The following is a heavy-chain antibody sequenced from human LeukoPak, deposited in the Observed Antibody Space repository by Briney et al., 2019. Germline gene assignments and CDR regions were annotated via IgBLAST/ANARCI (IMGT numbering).Heavy chain of an antibody. CDR3: ARDRQRITMIDGAFDI. J-gene: IGHJ3*02. CDR1: GGSISSFY. CDR2: IYYSGST. D-gene: IGHD3-22*01. Sequence: SETLSLTCTVSGGSISSFYWSWIRQPPGKGLEWIGYIYYSGSTNYNPSLKSRVTISVDTSKNQFSLKLSSVTAADTAVYYCARDRQRITMIDGAFDIWGQGTMVTVSS. V-gene: IGHV4-59*01.